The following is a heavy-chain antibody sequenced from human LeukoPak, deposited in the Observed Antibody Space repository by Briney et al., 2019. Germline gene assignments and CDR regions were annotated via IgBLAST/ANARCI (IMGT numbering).Heavy chain of an antibody. V-gene: IGHV1-46*01. CDR2: INPSGGST. CDR3: ARTAGRTFDY. J-gene: IGHJ4*02. D-gene: IGHD6-6*01. CDR1: GYTFTSYF. Sequence: GASVKVSCTASGYTFTSYFTHWVRQAPGQGLEWMGIINPSGGSTSYAQKFQGRVTMTRDTSTSTVYMELSSLRSEDTAVYYCARTAGRTFDYWGQGTLVTVSS.